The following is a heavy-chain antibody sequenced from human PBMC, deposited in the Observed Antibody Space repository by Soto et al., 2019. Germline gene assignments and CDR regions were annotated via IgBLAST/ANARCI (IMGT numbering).Heavy chain of an antibody. CDR3: ARRLRPVVRCALSRDDAFDL. D-gene: IGHD3-10*01. J-gene: IGHJ3*01. Sequence: QVQLQQWGAGLLKPSETLSLTCAVYGGSFSGYYWSWIRQPPGKGLEWIGEINHSGSTNYNPSLTSRVHMSVDTSQTQCSRRLSTVPGAETAVYYCARRLRPVVRCALSRDDAFDLWGQGTMVTVSS. CDR2: INHSGST. CDR1: GGSFSGYY. V-gene: IGHV4-34*01.